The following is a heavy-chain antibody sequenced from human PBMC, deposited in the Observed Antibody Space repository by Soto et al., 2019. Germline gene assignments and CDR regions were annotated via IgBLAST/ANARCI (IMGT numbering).Heavy chain of an antibody. CDR2: IYYSGST. CDR1: GGSISSYY. D-gene: IGHD2-2*01. CDR3: ARSGGDIVVVPAAPEFDY. Sequence: PSDTLSLTCTVSGGSISSYYWSWIRQPPGKGLEWIGYIYYSGSTNYNPSLKSRVTISVDTSKNQFSLKLSSVTAADTAVYYCARSGGDIVVVPAAPEFDYWGQGTLVTVSS. V-gene: IGHV4-59*01. J-gene: IGHJ4*02.